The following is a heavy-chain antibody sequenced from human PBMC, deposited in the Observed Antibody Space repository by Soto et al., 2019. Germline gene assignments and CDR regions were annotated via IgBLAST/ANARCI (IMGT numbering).Heavy chain of an antibody. Sequence: QVHLVESGGGVVQPGRSLTISCVGSGFAFSTYGMHWVRQAPAKGLEWVALISYDVTDKYYADSVKGRCSISRDNSKQTLSLQMDSLRPEETAVYYCAKDFGAWSDSWGQGTLVNVSS. CDR1: GFAFSTYG. D-gene: IGHD3-16*01. V-gene: IGHV3-30*18. CDR2: ISYDVTDK. J-gene: IGHJ5*02. CDR3: AKDFGAWSDS.